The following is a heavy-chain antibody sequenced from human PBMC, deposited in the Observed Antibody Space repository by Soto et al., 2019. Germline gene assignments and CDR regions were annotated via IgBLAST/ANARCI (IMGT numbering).Heavy chain of an antibody. CDR2: ISSSSSYI. Sequence: GGSLRLSCAASGFTFSSYSMNWVRQAPGKGLEWVSSISSSSSYIYYADSVKGRFTISRDNAKNSLYLQMNSLRAEDTAVYYCARDLGGLTSGIAAYDYWGQGTLVTVSS. CDR3: ARDLGGLTSGIAAYDY. D-gene: IGHD2-15*01. V-gene: IGHV3-21*01. CDR1: GFTFSSYS. J-gene: IGHJ4*02.